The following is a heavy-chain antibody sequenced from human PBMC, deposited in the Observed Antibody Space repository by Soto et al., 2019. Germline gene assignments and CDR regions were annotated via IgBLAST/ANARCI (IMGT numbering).Heavy chain of an antibody. V-gene: IGHV3-23*01. CDR1: GFSFSTYA. Sequence: EVQLLESGGGLVQPGGSLRLSCAVSGFSFSTYAMSWVRQAPGKGLERVSGISAGGGNTYYADSVRGRFTISRDNSKDTLYLQITSLRAEDTAFYYCAKHAEYQLVSWFDPWGQGTLVTVSS. CDR3: AKHAEYQLVSWFDP. CDR2: ISAGGGNT. J-gene: IGHJ5*02. D-gene: IGHD2-2*01.